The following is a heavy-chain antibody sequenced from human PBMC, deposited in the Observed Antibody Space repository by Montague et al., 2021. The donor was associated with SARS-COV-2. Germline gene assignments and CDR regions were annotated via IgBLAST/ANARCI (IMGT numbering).Heavy chain of an antibody. J-gene: IGHJ6*02. V-gene: IGHV4-39*07. Sequence: SETLSLTCTVSGGSISSSNYYWGWIRQPPGKGLEWIGSIYYSGSTYYNPSLKSRVTISVDTSKNQFSLKLSSVTAADTAVYYCARVGRQQLLRLTGMDVWGQGTTVTVSS. CDR1: GGSISSSNYY. CDR2: IYYSGST. CDR3: ARVGRQQLLRLTGMDV. D-gene: IGHD6-13*01.